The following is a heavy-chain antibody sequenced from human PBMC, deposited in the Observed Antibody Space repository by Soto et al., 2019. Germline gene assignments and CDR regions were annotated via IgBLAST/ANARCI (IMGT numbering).Heavy chain of an antibody. CDR2: INPSGST. J-gene: IGHJ6*02. CDR1: GGSFSGHY. Sequence: QVQLQQWDAGLLRPSETLSLTCAVDGGSFSGHYWSWIRQPPGKGLEWIGEINPSGSTKYNPSLKSRVTISADTSRNQFSLKLSSVTAADTAVFYCARGGITIYDYALDVWGQGTTVTVSS. D-gene: IGHD3-3*01. V-gene: IGHV4-34*01. CDR3: ARGGITIYDYALDV.